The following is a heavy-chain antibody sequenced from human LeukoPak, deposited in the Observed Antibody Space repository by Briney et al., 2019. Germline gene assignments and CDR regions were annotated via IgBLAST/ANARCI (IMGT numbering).Heavy chain of an antibody. Sequence: GGSLRLSCAASGFTFSSYAMHWVRQAPGKGLEWVAVISYDGSNKYYADSVKGRFTISRDNSKNTLYLQMNSLRAEDTAVHYCARDPHDIVVVVAATYYYYYGMDVWGQGTTVTVSS. CDR1: GFTFSSYA. V-gene: IGHV3-30-3*01. J-gene: IGHJ6*02. CDR3: ARDPHDIVVVVAATYYYYYGMDV. D-gene: IGHD2-15*01. CDR2: ISYDGSNK.